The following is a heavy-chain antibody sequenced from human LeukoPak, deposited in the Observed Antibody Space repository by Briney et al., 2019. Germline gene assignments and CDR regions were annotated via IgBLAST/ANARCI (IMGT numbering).Heavy chain of an antibody. CDR3: ARVGDTAMELIYFDY. V-gene: IGHV1-69*01. J-gene: IGHJ4*02. CDR1: GGTFSSYA. D-gene: IGHD5-18*01. CDR2: IIPIFGTA. Sequence: GSSVKVSCKASGGTFSSYAISWVRQAPGQGLEWMGGIIPIFGTANYAQEFQGRVTITADESTSTAYMELSSLRSEDTAVYYCARVGDTAMELIYFDYWGQGTLVTVSS.